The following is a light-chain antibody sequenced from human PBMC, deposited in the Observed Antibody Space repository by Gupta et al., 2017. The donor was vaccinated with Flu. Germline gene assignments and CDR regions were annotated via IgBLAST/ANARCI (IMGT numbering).Light chain of an antibody. V-gene: IGKV2-30*01. CDR3: RQSKHWPPWT. CDR2: KVS. CDR1: QSLVYSDGNTY. Sequence: DVVMTQSPLSLPVTLGQPASISCRSSQSLVYSDGNTYLSWFQQRPGQAPRRLIYKVSNRDSGVPDRFSGSGLGNDVTLRISSGEEEDVGGYYCRQSKHWPPWTFGQGTXVEI. J-gene: IGKJ1*01.